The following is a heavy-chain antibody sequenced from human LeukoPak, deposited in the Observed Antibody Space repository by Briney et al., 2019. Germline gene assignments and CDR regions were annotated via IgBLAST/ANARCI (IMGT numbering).Heavy chain of an antibody. CDR3: AREPNYSGSIDY. V-gene: IGHV3-66*01. Sequence: GGSLRLSCGASGFTVSSNYINWVRQAPGKGLEWVSLISSSGSTYYADSVKGRFTISRDNSKNSLYLQMNSLRTEDTAVYYCAREPNYSGSIDYWGQGTLVTVSS. D-gene: IGHD1-26*01. CDR1: GFTVSSNY. CDR2: ISSSGST. J-gene: IGHJ4*02.